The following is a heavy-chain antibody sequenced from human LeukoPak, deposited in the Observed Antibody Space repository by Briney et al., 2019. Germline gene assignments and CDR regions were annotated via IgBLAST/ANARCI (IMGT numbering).Heavy chain of an antibody. J-gene: IGHJ4*02. CDR3: ASDSPPDY. V-gene: IGHV3-7*01. CDR2: INQDGSEK. CDR1: GFSFSSYW. Sequence: GGSLRLSCAASGFSFSSYWMSWVRQAPGKGLEWVANINQDGSEKYYVDSVKGRFTISRDNAKNSLSLQMNSLRAEDTAVYYCASDSPPDYWGQGTLVTVSS.